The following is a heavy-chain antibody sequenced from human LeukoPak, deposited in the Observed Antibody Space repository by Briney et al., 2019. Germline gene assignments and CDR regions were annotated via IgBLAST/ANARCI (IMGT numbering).Heavy chain of an antibody. J-gene: IGHJ4*02. CDR1: GYTFTSYY. CDR3: ARGHYMAGSSPLLGY. Sequence: GASVKVSCKASGYTFTSYYMYWVRQAPGQGLEWMGIINLSGGSTSYAQKFQGRVTMTRDMSTSTVYMELSSLRSEDTAVYYCARGHYMAGSSPLLGYWGQGTLVTVSS. CDR2: INLSGGST. V-gene: IGHV1-46*01. D-gene: IGHD3-16*01.